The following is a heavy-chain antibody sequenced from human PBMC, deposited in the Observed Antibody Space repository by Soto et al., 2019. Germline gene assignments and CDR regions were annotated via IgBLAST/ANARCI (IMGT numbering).Heavy chain of an antibody. V-gene: IGHV4-34*01. D-gene: IGHD2-2*01. Sequence: QVQLQQWGAGLLKPSETLSLTCAVYGGSFSGYYWSWIRQPPGKGLEWFGEINHSGSTNYNPSLKSRVTISVATSKNQFSMKRSSVTAADTAVYYCAIELEDIVVVPAAIHWFDPWGQGTLVTVSS. CDR1: GGSFSGYY. J-gene: IGHJ5*02. CDR3: AIELEDIVVVPAAIHWFDP. CDR2: INHSGST.